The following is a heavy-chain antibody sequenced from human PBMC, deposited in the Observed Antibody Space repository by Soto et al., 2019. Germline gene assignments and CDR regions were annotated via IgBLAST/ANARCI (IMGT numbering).Heavy chain of an antibody. V-gene: IGHV3-30*18. CDR3: AKRYGSGWYYFDY. D-gene: IGHD6-19*01. CDR2: ISYDGNNK. J-gene: IGHJ4*02. Sequence: GGSLRLSCAASGFTFSSYGMHWVRQAPGKGLEWVAVISYDGNNKYYADSVKGRFTISRDNSKNTLYLQMNSLRGEDTAVYYCAKRYGSGWYYFDYWGQGTLVTVSS. CDR1: GFTFSSYG.